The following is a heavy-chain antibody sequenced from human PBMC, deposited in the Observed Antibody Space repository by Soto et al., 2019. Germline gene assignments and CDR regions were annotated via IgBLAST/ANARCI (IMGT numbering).Heavy chain of an antibody. CDR3: ARGQSWEDIVVVPAAGWFDP. J-gene: IGHJ5*02. Sequence: ASVKVSCKASGYTFTSYGISWVRQAPGQGLEWMGWISAYNGNTNYAQKLQGRVTMTTDTSTSTAYMELRSLRSDDTAVYYCARGQSWEDIVVVPAAGWFDPWGQGTLVTVS. CDR2: ISAYNGNT. CDR1: GYTFTSYG. D-gene: IGHD2-2*01. V-gene: IGHV1-18*01.